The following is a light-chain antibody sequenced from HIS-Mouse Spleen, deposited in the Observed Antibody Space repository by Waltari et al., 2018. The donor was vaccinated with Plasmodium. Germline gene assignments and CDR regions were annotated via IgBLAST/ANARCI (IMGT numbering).Light chain of an antibody. CDR3: QQRSNWPPT. Sequence: EIVLTQSPATLSLSPGERATLPRRASQSVSSYLAWYQQKPGQAPRLLIYDASNRGTGIPARFSGSGSGTDFTLTISSLEPEDFAVYYCQQRSNWPPTFGQGTRLEIK. CDR1: QSVSSY. CDR2: DAS. J-gene: IGKJ5*01. V-gene: IGKV3-11*01.